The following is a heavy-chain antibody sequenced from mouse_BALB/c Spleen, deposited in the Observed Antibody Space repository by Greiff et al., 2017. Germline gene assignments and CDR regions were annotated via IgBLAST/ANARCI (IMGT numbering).Heavy chain of an antibody. D-gene: IGHD1-1*01. CDR1: GFNIKDYY. J-gene: IGHJ4*01. Sequence: VQLQQSGAELVRSWASVKLSCTASGFNIKDYYMCWVKQRPEQGLVGIVWIVPENGDTEYAPTFQGKATMTADTSSNTAYLQLSSLTSEDTAVYYCNARDCSRNYYAMDYWGQGTSVTVSS. CDR2: IVPENGDT. V-gene: IGHV14-4*02. CDR3: NARDCSRNYYAMDY.